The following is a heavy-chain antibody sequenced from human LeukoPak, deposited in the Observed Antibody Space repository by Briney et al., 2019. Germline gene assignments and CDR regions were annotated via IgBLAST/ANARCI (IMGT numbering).Heavy chain of an antibody. Sequence: GGSLRLSCAASGFTFSSYAMSWVRQAPGKGLEWVSAISGSGGSTYYADSVKGRFTISRDNSKNTLYLQMNSLRAEDTAVYYCAKKPQIAYCGGDCYLGDYWGQGTLVTVSP. CDR2: ISGSGGST. CDR3: AKKPQIAYCGGDCYLGDY. CDR1: GFTFSSYA. D-gene: IGHD2-21*02. V-gene: IGHV3-23*01. J-gene: IGHJ4*02.